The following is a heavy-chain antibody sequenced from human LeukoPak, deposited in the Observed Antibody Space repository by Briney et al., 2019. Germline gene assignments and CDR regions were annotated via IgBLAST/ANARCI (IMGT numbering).Heavy chain of an antibody. CDR2: INQGGSVQ. V-gene: IGHV3-7*01. CDR3: ARVEYSGWNLEY. CDR1: GFTFRSYW. D-gene: IGHD5-12*01. J-gene: IGHJ4*02. Sequence: PGGSLRLSCAASGFTFRSYWMSWVRQAPGKGLEWVANINQGGSVQYYMDSVKGRFTISRDDAKNSLYVQMNSVRDEDTAVYYCARVEYSGWNLEYWGQGTLVTVSS.